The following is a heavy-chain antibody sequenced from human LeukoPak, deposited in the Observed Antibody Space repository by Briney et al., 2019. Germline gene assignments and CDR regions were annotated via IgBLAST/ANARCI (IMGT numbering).Heavy chain of an antibody. CDR1: GFTISCYA. J-gene: IGHJ2*01. CDR3: ARAPSSSWYEGYFDL. D-gene: IGHD6-13*01. V-gene: IGHV3-30-3*01. Sequence: GGSLRLSCAASGFTISCYAMHWVRQAPGKGLGWVAVISYDGSNKYYSDSVKGRFTISRDNSKNTLYLQMNSLRAEDTAVYYCARAPSSSWYEGYFDLWGRGTLVTVSS. CDR2: ISYDGSNK.